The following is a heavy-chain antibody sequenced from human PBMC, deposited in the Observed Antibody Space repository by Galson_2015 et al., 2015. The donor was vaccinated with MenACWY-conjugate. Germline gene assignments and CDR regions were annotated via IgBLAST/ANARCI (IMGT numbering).Heavy chain of an antibody. J-gene: IGHJ5*02. CDR1: GYTFTGYY. CDR3: ARAHLGYGYDYFDP. V-gene: IGHV1-2*04. CDR2: INPSSGGT. Sequence: SVKVSCKASGYTFTGYYMHWVRQAPGQGLEWMGWINPSSGGTNYAQKFQGWVTMTRDTSISTAYMELSRLRSEDTAVYFCARAHLGYGYDYFDPWGQGTLVTVSS. D-gene: IGHD5-18*01.